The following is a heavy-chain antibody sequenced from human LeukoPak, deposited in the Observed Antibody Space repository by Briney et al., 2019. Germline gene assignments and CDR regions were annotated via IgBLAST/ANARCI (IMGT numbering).Heavy chain of an antibody. J-gene: IGHJ4*02. CDR1: GFTFSDYY. CDR2: ISSSGSTI. V-gene: IGHV3-11*01. D-gene: IGHD3-22*01. CDR3: AKDMWANDRRRAGLDY. Sequence: PGGSLRLSCAASGFTFSDYYMSWIRQAPGKGLEWVSYISSSGSTIYYADSVKGRFTISRDNAKNSLYLQMNSLRAEDTAVYYCAKDMWANDRRRAGLDYWGQGALVTVSS.